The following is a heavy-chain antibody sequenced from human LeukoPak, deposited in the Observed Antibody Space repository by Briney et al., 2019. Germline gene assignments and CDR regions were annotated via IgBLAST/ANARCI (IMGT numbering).Heavy chain of an antibody. CDR2: IYSGGST. V-gene: IGHV3-66*02. J-gene: IGHJ4*02. D-gene: IGHD6-19*01. Sequence: PGGSLRLSCAASGFTVSSNYMSWVRQAPGKGLEWVSVIYSGGSTYYADSVKGRFTISRDNSKNTLYLQMNSLRAEDTAVYYCASSGQWLVPEYYFDYWGQGTLVTVSS. CDR1: GFTVSSNY. CDR3: ASSGQWLVPEYYFDY.